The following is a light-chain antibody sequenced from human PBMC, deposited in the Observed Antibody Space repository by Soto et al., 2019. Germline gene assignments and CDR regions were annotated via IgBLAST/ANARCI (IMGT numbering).Light chain of an antibody. Sequence: EIVMTQSPATLSVSPGERATLSCRASQSGSSNLAWYQQKPGQAPRLLIYDASTRATDIPARFSGSGSGTEFTLTISSLQYEDFAVYYCQQYNNWPRTFGQGTKVEIK. V-gene: IGKV3-15*01. CDR1: QSGSSN. CDR2: DAS. J-gene: IGKJ1*01. CDR3: QQYNNWPRT.